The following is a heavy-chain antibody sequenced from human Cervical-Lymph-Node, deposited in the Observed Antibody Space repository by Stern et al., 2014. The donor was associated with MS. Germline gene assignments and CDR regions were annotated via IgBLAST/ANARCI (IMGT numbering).Heavy chain of an antibody. Sequence: VHLVQSGAAVKRPGSSVRVSCRASGGTFSDYAISWIRQAPGQGLEWVGGIIPFFGTTNYAQKFQGRVTLTADAATSTAHMELSSLRSDDTAIYYCARGGNPDWYFDLWGRGTLITVSS. D-gene: IGHD2/OR15-2a*01. CDR1: GGTFSDYA. J-gene: IGHJ2*01. V-gene: IGHV1-69*01. CDR3: ARGGNPDWYFDL. CDR2: IIPFFGTT.